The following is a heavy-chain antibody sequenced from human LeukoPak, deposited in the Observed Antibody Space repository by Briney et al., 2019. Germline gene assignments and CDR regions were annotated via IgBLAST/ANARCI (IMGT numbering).Heavy chain of an antibody. D-gene: IGHD6-19*01. CDR1: GDSITSNHYY. V-gene: IGHV4-39*07. Sequence: SETLSLTCSVSGDSITSNHYYWGWIRQPPGKGLEWIGSIHYSGSTYYNPSLKSRVTISVDRSKNQFSLKLSSVTAADTAVYYCARDPLGIAVAGTSYWGQGTLVTVSS. CDR3: ARDPLGIAVAGTSY. CDR2: IHYSGST. J-gene: IGHJ4*02.